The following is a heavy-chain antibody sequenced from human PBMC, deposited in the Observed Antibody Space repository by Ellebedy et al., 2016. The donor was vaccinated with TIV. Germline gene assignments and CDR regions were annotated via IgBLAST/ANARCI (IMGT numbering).Heavy chain of an antibody. CDR2: SISYTGET. CDR3: AREGFEN. CDR1: GYTFTSFG. V-gene: IGHV1-18*01. J-gene: IGHJ4*02. Sequence: ASVKVSCKASGYTFTSFGMNWVRQAPGQGLEWMGSISYTGETNYLQKFRGRVTMTTDTSTNTAYMELTNLRFDDTALYYCAREGFENWGQGTLVAVSS.